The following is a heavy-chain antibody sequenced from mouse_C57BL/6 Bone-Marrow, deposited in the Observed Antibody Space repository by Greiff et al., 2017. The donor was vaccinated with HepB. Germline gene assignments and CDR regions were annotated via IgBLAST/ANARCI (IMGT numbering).Heavy chain of an antibody. CDR2: ISDGGSYT. J-gene: IGHJ3*01. CDR3: ASLYGSSPY. Sequence: EVKLEESGGGLVKPGGSLKLSCEASGFTFSSYAMSWVRQTPEKRLEWVATISDGGSYTYYPDNVKGRFTISRDNAKNNLYLQMSHLKSEDTAMYYCASLYGSSPYWGQGTLVTVSA. V-gene: IGHV5-4*03. CDR1: GFTFSSYA. D-gene: IGHD1-1*01.